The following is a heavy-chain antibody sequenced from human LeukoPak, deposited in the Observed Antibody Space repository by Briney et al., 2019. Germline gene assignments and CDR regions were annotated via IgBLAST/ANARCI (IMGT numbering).Heavy chain of an antibody. D-gene: IGHD3-22*01. CDR3: ARAEWTTYYYDSSGYMFDY. V-gene: IGHV3-7*01. Sequence: SGGSLRLSCAASGFTFSSYWMSWVRQAPGKGLEWVANIKQDGSEKYYVDSVKGRFTISRDNAKNSLYLQMNGLRAEDTAVYYCARAEWTTYYYDSSGYMFDYWGQGTLVTVS. J-gene: IGHJ4*02. CDR2: IKQDGSEK. CDR1: GFTFSSYW.